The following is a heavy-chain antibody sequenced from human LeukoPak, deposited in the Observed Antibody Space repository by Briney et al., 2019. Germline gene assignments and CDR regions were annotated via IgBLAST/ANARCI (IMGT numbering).Heavy chain of an antibody. CDR1: GYSISSNNW. Sequence: SYTLSLTCAVSGYSISSNNWWAWVRQPPGKGLESIGYIYYNGNTYYNPYNPSLTSRVTMSVDTSKNQFSLKLDSVTEIDTAMYYCARNQAVAANRGASDVWGQGTMVTVSS. D-gene: IGHD6-19*01. CDR2: IYYNGNT. V-gene: IGHV4-28*01. CDR3: ARNQAVAANRGASDV. J-gene: IGHJ3*01.